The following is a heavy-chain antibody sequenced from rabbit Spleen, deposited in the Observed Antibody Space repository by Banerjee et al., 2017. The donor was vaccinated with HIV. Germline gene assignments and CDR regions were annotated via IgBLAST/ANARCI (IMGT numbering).Heavy chain of an antibody. CDR1: GFSFSSSYY. CDR2: IYAGSSGIA. Sequence: QSLEESGGDLVKPGASLTLTCTASGFSFSSSYYMCWVRQAPGKGLEWIACIYAGSSGIAYYASWAKGRFTISKTSSTTVTLQMTSLTAADTATYFCARTYGSSSGYYYFNLWGPGTLVTVS. CDR3: ARTYGSSSGYYYFNL. D-gene: IGHD1-1*01. V-gene: IGHV1S40*01. J-gene: IGHJ4*01.